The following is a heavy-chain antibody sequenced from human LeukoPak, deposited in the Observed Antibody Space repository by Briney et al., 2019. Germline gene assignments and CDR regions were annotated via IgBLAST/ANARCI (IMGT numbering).Heavy chain of an antibody. J-gene: IGHJ3*02. Sequence: PSQTLSLTCTVSGGSISSDNYYWSWIRQPPGKGLEWLGYIYYSGSTYYNPSLKSRLSKSVDTSKNQFSLKLSSVTAADTAVYYCATSGYDFPGAFDIWGQGTMITDS. CDR1: GGSISSDNYY. V-gene: IGHV4-30-4*01. D-gene: IGHD5-12*01. CDR3: ATSGYDFPGAFDI. CDR2: IYYSGST.